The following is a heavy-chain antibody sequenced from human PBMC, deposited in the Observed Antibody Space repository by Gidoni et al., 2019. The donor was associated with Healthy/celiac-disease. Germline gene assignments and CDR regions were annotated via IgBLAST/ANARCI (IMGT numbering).Heavy chain of an antibody. J-gene: IGHJ4*02. D-gene: IGHD6-13*01. Sequence: EVQLVESGGGVVQPGGSLRLSCAASGFIFSDPYMDWVRQAPGKGVEWVGRSRDKPNRYTTEYAASVKGRFTVSRDDSKNSLYLQMTGLKSEDTAVYYCGRVSLEKSAGGPIDYWGQGTLVTVSS. CDR1: GFIFSDPY. V-gene: IGHV3-72*01. CDR2: SRDKPNRYTT. CDR3: GRVSLEKSAGGPIDY.